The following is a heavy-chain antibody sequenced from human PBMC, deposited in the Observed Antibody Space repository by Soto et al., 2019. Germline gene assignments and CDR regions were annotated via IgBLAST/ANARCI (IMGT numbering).Heavy chain of an antibody. CDR1: GYSISSSDW. CDR2: ITHGGST. CDR3: ARMAVTTFYYYAMDV. J-gene: IGHJ6*02. Sequence: SETLSLPCSVYGYSISSSDWWGWIRQPPGKGLEWIGYITHGGSTNYNPSLKRRVTMSVDPSKNQFSLNLTSVTAVDTAVYYCARMAVTTFYYYAMDVWGQGTTVTVSS. V-gene: IGHV4-28*01. D-gene: IGHD6-19*01.